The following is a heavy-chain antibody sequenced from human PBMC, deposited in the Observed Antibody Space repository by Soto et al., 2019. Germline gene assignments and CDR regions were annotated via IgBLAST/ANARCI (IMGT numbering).Heavy chain of an antibody. Sequence: PGGSLRLSCAASGFTFSSYTMSWVRQAPGKGLEWVSTISGSGSSTYSADSVKGRFTISRDNSKNTLYLQMNSLRVEDTAIYYCAKAWGTDYWGQGTLVTVSS. CDR2: ISGSGSST. D-gene: IGHD7-27*01. CDR3: AKAWGTDY. V-gene: IGHV3-23*01. CDR1: GFTFSSYT. J-gene: IGHJ4*02.